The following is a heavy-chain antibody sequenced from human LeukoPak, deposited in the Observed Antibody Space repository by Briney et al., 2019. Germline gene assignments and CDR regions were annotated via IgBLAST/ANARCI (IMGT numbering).Heavy chain of an antibody. CDR3: AGSYYDSSGYSQFDY. V-gene: IGHV1-46*01. CDR2: INPSGGST. D-gene: IGHD3-22*01. J-gene: IGHJ4*02. CDR1: GYTFTSYY. Sequence: GASVKVSCKASGYTFTSYYMHWVRQAPGQGLEWMGIINPSGGSTSYAQKFQGRVTMTRDTSTSTVYMELSSLRSEDTAVYYCAGSYYDSSGYSQFDYWGQGTLVTVSS.